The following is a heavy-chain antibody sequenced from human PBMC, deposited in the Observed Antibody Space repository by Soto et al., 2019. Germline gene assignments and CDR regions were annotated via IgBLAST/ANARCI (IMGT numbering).Heavy chain of an antibody. D-gene: IGHD3-16*01. Sequence: SETLSLTCTVSGGSVSSGDYYWSWIRLPPGKGLEWLGHIYYTGSTNYNPSLKSRVTISIDTSKNQFSLKLKSVTAADTAVYYCARALHFTLWNAYFDSWGQGSLVTVSS. V-gene: IGHV4-61*08. J-gene: IGHJ4*02. CDR1: GGSVSSGDYY. CDR3: ARALHFTLWNAYFDS. CDR2: IYYTGST.